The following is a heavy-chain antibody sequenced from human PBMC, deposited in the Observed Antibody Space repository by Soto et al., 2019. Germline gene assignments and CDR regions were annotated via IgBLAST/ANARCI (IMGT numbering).Heavy chain of an antibody. D-gene: IGHD3-10*01. V-gene: IGHV1-8*01. J-gene: IGHJ6*04. CDR2: MNPNSGNT. CDR3: ARGGTMVRGGHMDV. Sequence: ASVKVSCKPSGYTFTSYDINWVRQATGQGLEWMGWMNPNSGNTGYAQKFQGRVTMTRNTSISTAYMELSSLRSEDTAVYYCARGGTMVRGGHMDVWGKGTTVTVSS. CDR1: GYTFTSYD.